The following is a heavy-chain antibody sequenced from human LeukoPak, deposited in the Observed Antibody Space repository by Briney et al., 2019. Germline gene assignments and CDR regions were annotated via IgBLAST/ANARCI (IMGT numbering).Heavy chain of an antibody. D-gene: IGHD3-10*01. J-gene: IGHJ6*03. CDR2: ISSSGSTI. Sequence: PGGSLRLSCAASGFTFSDYYMSWIRQAPGKGLEWVSYISSSGSTILYADSVKGRFTISRDNSKNTLYLQMNSLRAEDTAVYYCAKDLGFGESSPLNMDVWGKGTTVTISS. CDR1: GFTFSDYY. V-gene: IGHV3-11*04. CDR3: AKDLGFGESSPLNMDV.